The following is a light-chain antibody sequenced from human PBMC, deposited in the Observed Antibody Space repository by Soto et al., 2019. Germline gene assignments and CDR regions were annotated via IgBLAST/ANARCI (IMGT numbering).Light chain of an antibody. Sequence: QCALTQPASVSGSPGQSITISCTGTSSDVGGYDYVSWYQHHPGEAPKLMIYDVSNRPSGVSNRFSGSKSGNTASLTISGLQAEDEADYYCSSHTSTSTPPYAFGTGTKVTVL. CDR3: SSHTSTSTPPYA. V-gene: IGLV2-14*03. CDR2: DVS. J-gene: IGLJ1*01. CDR1: SSDVGGYDY.